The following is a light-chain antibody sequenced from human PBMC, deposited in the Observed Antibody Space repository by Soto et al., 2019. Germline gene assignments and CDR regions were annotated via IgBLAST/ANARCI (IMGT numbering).Light chain of an antibody. V-gene: IGKV4-1*01. Sequence: DIVLTQSPDSLAVSLGERATINCKSSQSILYSSNNKNYLAWYQQKPGEPPKLLLYWASTRESGVPDRFSGSGSGTDFTLTISSLQAEDVAVYYCQQYYSPPRTFGQWTKV. CDR2: WAS. J-gene: IGKJ1*01. CDR3: QQYYSPPRT. CDR1: QSILYSSNNKNY.